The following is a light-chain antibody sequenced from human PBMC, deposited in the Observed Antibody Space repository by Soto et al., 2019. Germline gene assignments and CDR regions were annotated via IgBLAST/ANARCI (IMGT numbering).Light chain of an antibody. CDR3: QQYVSFSLT. J-gene: IGKJ1*01. Sequence: DIQMTQSPSTLSASVGDRVTITCRASQSISNWLAWYQQKPGKAPKLLISTASSLETGVPSRFSGSGSGTEFTLTISSLQPDDFATYFCQQYVSFSLTFGQGTKVEIK. CDR2: TAS. V-gene: IGKV1-5*03. CDR1: QSISNW.